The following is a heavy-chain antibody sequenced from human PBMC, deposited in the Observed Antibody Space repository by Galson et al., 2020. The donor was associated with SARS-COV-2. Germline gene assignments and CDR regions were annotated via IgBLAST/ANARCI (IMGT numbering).Heavy chain of an antibody. V-gene: IGHV3-21*01. CDR2: ISSSGSYT. CDR1: GFTFSTYS. CDR3: ARDRGISVASSPV. D-gene: IGHD2-2*01. J-gene: IGHJ6*02. Sequence: GGSLRLSCAASGFTFSTYSMNWVRQAPGKGLEWVSSISSSGSYTYYADSVKGRFTISRDNDKNSLYLQMNSLRAEDTAVYYCARDRGISVASSPVWGQGTTVTVSS.